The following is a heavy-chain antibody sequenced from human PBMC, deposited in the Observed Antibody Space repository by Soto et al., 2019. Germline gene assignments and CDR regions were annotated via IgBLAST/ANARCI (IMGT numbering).Heavy chain of an antibody. D-gene: IGHD6-13*01. V-gene: IGHV4-31*03. CDR1: GGSIGSANYN. CDR2: IYYSGST. CDR3: ARGRRYTSSWFWFDP. Sequence: SETLSLTCPVSGGSIGSANYNWGWIRQYPGKGLEWIGYIYYSGSTYYNPSLKSRLSISLDTSKNQLYMNLSSVTDDDTAVYYCARGRRYTSSWFWFDPWGQGTLLNVSS. J-gene: IGHJ5*02.